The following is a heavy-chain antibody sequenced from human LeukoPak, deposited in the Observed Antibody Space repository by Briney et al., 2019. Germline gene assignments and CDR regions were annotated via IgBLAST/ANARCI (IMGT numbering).Heavy chain of an antibody. CDR3: ARDSAFSSYSY. Sequence: GGSLRLSCAASGFTFSSYAMHWVRQAPGKRLEWVAGISYDGSKKYDADSVKGRFTISRDDSKNTLLLQMDSLRAEDTAIYYCARDSAFSSYSYWGQGALVTVSS. CDR1: GFTFSSYA. J-gene: IGHJ4*02. V-gene: IGHV3-30*14. CDR2: ISYDGSKK. D-gene: IGHD2-15*01.